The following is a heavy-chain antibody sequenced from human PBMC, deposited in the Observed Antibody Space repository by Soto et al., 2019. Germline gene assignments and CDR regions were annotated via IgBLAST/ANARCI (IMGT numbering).Heavy chain of an antibody. V-gene: IGHV3-33*01. D-gene: IGHD3-22*01. J-gene: IGHJ2*01. CDR1: GFIFINYG. CDR3: ARDRYSYDSRAYQGVDWYFDL. Sequence: PGGSLRLSCAASGFIFINYGIHFFRHAPFKWLEWVAVIWYDGSHESYADSVRGRFTISRDNSKNTLFLQMNSLRAEDTAVYYCARDRYSYDSRAYQGVDWYFDLWGRGTLVTVSS. CDR2: IWYDGSHE.